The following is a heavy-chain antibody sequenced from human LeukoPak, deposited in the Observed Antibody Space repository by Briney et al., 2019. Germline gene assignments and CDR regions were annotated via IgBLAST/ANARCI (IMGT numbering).Heavy chain of an antibody. V-gene: IGHV3-7*04. CDR2: IKEDGSDK. D-gene: IGHD3-3*01. CDR3: AKDRTRQAY. Sequence: GGSLRLSCAASGFTFSNYWMSWVRQPPGNGREWVANIKEDGSDKYYVASLKGRFTISRDNAKNSLYLQMNSVRAEDTAVYYCAKDRTRQAYWGQGTLVTVSS. J-gene: IGHJ4*02. CDR1: GFTFSNYW.